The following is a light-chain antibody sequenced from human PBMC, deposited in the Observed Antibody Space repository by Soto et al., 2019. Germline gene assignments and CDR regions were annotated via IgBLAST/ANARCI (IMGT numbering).Light chain of an antibody. CDR1: SSDVGHYKY. Sequence: QSALTQPASVSGSPGQSITISCTGTSSDVGHYKYVSWYQQHPGKAPKLIIYEVSNRPSGVSSRFSGSKSGNTASLTISGLQTEDEADYYCSSYRSGNSLDVFGTGTKLTVL. CDR2: EVS. V-gene: IGLV2-14*01. CDR3: SSYRSGNSLDV. J-gene: IGLJ1*01.